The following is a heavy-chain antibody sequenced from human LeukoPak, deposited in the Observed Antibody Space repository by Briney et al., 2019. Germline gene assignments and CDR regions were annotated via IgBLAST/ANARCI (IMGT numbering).Heavy chain of an antibody. J-gene: IGHJ5*02. CDR1: GGSISSYY. Sequence: SETLSLTCTVSGGSISSYYWSWIRQPPGKGLEWIGYIYYSGSTNYNPSLKGRVTISVDTSKNQFSLKLSSVTAADTAVYYCARGLAAAGTGNWFDPWGQGTLVTVSS. D-gene: IGHD6-13*01. CDR3: ARGLAAAGTGNWFDP. V-gene: IGHV4-59*01. CDR2: IYYSGST.